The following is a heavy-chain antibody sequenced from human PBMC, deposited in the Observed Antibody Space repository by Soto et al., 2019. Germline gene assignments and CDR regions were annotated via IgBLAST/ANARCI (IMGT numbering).Heavy chain of an antibody. D-gene: IGHD6-25*01. V-gene: IGHV3-23*01. Sequence: EVQLLESGGTSVQSGGSLTLSCAASGFRLATSAMSWVRQAPGKGLEWVSTISASGATTLYADSVKGRFTVHRDDSRDTMALEMNGLRLDDSALYFCAKTAAGVAVDVYPRCFHPWGHGTLVTVSS. CDR3: AKTAAGVAVDVYPRCFHP. J-gene: IGHJ5*02. CDR1: GFRLATSA. CDR2: ISASGATT.